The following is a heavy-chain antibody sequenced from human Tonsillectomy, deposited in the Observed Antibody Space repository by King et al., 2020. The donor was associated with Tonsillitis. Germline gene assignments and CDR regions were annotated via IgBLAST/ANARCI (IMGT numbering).Heavy chain of an antibody. CDR3: ARDLQNYYGMDV. D-gene: IGHD4-11*01. CDR1: GFTFSSYG. CDR2: IWYDGNYK. J-gene: IGHJ6*02. V-gene: IGHV3-33*01. Sequence: VQLVESGGGVVQPGRSLRLSCAASGFTFSSYGMHWVRQAPGKGLEWVAVIWYDGNYKYYADSVKGRFTISRDNYKNTLYLQMNSLRAEDTAVYYCARDLQNYYGMDVWGQGTTVTVSS.